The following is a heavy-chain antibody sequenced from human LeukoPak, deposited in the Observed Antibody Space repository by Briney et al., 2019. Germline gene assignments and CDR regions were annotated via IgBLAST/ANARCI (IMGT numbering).Heavy chain of an antibody. D-gene: IGHD5-18*01. V-gene: IGHV3-23*01. J-gene: IGHJ4*02. CDR3: AKDHKPGYSYGYDD. Sequence: PGGSLRLSCAASGFTFSSYAMSWVRQAPGKGLEWVSAISGSGGSTYYADSVKGRFTISRDNSKNTLYLQMNSLRAEDTAVYYCAKDHKPGYSYGYDDWGQGTLVTVSS. CDR1: GFTFSSYA. CDR2: ISGSGGST.